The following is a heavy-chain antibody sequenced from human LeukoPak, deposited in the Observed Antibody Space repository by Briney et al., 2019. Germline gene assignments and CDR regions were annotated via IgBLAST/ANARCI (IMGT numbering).Heavy chain of an antibody. D-gene: IGHD3-10*01. CDR1: GGSISSYY. CDR3: ARGSGRQLNY. CDR2: IDYTGST. Sequence: SETLSLTCTVSGGSISSYYWSWIRQPPGKGLEWIGYIDYTGSTNYNPSLKSRVTISLDTSKSQFSLRLTSVTAADTAVYYCARGSGRQLNYWGQGTLVTVSS. V-gene: IGHV4-59*08. J-gene: IGHJ4*02.